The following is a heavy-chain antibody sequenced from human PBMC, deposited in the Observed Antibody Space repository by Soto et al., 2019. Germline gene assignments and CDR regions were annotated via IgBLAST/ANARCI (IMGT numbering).Heavy chain of an antibody. D-gene: IGHD3-10*01. V-gene: IGHV3-23*01. CDR1: GFTFSNYA. Sequence: EVHLLESGGGLVQPGGSLRLSCAASGFTFSNYAMTWVRQAPGKGLEWVSVISGTGGGTNNADSAKGSFTTSSDNSKNTLYLQMNSLRAEDTAVYYCAKRAFYGSGIPNYYGMDVWGQGTAVTVSS. J-gene: IGHJ6*02. CDR3: AKRAFYGSGIPNYYGMDV. CDR2: ISGTGGGT.